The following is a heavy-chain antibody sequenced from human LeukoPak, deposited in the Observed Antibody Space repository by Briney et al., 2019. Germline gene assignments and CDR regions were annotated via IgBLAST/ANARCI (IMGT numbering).Heavy chain of an antibody. CDR3: AKEVVASVGMGGHLYSWFDP. CDR1: GFMFSSCG. CDR2: ISHEESNK. V-gene: IGHV3-30*18. D-gene: IGHD1-26*01. Sequence: GRSLRLACAASGFMFSSCGMHWVRQAPGKGLEWVAVISHEESNKFYADSVRGRFTISRDNAKNTLYLQMDSLRAEDTATYYCAKEVVASVGMGGHLYSWFDPWGQGTLVTVSS. J-gene: IGHJ5*02.